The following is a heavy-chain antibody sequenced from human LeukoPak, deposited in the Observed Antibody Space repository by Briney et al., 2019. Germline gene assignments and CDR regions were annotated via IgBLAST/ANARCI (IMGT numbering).Heavy chain of an antibody. J-gene: IGHJ5*02. CDR2: ISGSGEST. CDR3: AKGWEFRVVIPAAVS. Sequence: GGSLRLSCEGSGFIFSSYAMTWVRQAPGKGLQWVSSISGSGESTYYADSMKGRFTISRDNSKNTLSLQMNSLRAEDTAVYFCAKGWEFRVVIPAAVSWGQGTLVTASS. CDR1: GFIFSSYA. D-gene: IGHD3-3*01. V-gene: IGHV3-23*01.